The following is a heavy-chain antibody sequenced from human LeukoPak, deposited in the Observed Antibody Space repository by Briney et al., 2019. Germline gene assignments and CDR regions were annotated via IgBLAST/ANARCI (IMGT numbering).Heavy chain of an antibody. V-gene: IGHV1-69*05. CDR3: AREFLYYYDSSGYYYDRVYYFDY. D-gene: IGHD3-22*01. J-gene: IGHJ4*02. Sequence: ASVKVSCKASGGTFSSYAISWVRQAPGQGLEWMGGIIPIFGTANYAQKFTITTDESTNTAYMELSSLRSEDTAVYYCAREFLYYYDSSGYYYDRVYYFDYWGQGTLVTVSS. CDR2: IIPIFGTA. CDR1: GGTFSSYA.